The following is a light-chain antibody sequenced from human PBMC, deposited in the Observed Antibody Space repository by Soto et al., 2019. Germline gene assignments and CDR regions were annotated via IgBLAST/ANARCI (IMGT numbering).Light chain of an antibody. CDR1: QSVSSNY. J-gene: IGKJ3*01. V-gene: IGKV3-20*01. CDR3: QQYGSSPEVT. CDR2: GAS. Sequence: EIVLTQSPGTLSLSPGEGATLSCRASQSVSSNYLAWYQQKHGQAPRLLIYGASSRATGIPDRFSGSGSGADFTLTISRLEPEDFEVYYCQQYGSSPEVTFGPGTKVDIK.